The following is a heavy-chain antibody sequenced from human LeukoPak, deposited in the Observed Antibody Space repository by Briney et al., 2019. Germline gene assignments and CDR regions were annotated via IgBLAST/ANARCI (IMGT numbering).Heavy chain of an antibody. J-gene: IGHJ4*02. CDR3: ARGVPSGVDYFDY. CDR2: ISSSSGYI. D-gene: IGHD6-19*01. Sequence: GGSLRLSCAASGFTFSSYNMNWVRQAPGKGLEWVSSISSSSGYIYYADSVKGRFTISRDNAKNSLYLQMSSLRAEDTAVYFCARGVPSGVDYFDYWGQGTLVTVSS. CDR1: GFTFSSYN. V-gene: IGHV3-21*01.